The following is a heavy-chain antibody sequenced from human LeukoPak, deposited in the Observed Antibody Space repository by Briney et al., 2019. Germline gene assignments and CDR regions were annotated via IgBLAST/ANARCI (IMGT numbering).Heavy chain of an antibody. D-gene: IGHD4-17*01. CDR1: GGSISSGGYY. J-gene: IGHJ5*02. Sequence: PSQTLSLTCTVSGGSISSGGYYWSWIRQHPGKGLEWIGYIYYSGSTYYNPSLKSRVTISVDTSKNQFSLKLSSVTAADTAVYYCARRDDYGPPFDPWGQGTLVTASS. CDR2: IYYSGST. CDR3: ARRDDYGPPFDP. V-gene: IGHV4-31*03.